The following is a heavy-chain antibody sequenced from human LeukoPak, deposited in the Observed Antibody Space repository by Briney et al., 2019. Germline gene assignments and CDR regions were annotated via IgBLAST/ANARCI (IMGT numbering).Heavy chain of an antibody. CDR1: GYTFTSYA. CDR3: AREEGSAQYSGSYGLFDY. Sequence: VTSVKVSCKASGYTFTSYAMHWVRQAPGQRLEWMGWINAGNGNTKYSQKFQGRVTITRDTSASTAYMELSSLRSEDTAVYYCAREEGSAQYSGSYGLFDYWGQGTLVTVSS. CDR2: INAGNGNT. V-gene: IGHV1-3*01. D-gene: IGHD1-26*01. J-gene: IGHJ4*02.